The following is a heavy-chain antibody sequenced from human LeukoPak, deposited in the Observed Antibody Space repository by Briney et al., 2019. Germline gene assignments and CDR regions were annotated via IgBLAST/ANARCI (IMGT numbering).Heavy chain of an antibody. CDR1: GFTVSSNY. V-gene: IGHV3-53*01. J-gene: IGHJ4*02. CDR3: AKTVVVTAHFDY. D-gene: IGHD2-21*02. CDR2: IYSGGST. Sequence: GGSLRLSCAASGFTVSSNYMSWVRQAPGKGLEWVSVIYSGGSTYYADSVKGRFTISRDNSKNTLYLQMNSLRAEDTAVYYCAKTVVVTAHFDYWGQGTLVTVSS.